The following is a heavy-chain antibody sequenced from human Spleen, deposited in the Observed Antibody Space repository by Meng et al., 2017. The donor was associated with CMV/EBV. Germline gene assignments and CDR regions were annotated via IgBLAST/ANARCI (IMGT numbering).Heavy chain of an antibody. CDR1: GYTFTSYD. Sequence: KASGYTFTSYDMNWVRQAPGQGLEGMRWINTNTGNPTYAQGFTGRFVFSLDTSVTTAYLQISGLKAEDTAVYYCARVQYSAYDYVAYWGQGTLVTVSS. J-gene: IGHJ4*02. CDR2: INTNTGNP. D-gene: IGHD5-12*01. CDR3: ARVQYSAYDYVAY. V-gene: IGHV7-4-1*02.